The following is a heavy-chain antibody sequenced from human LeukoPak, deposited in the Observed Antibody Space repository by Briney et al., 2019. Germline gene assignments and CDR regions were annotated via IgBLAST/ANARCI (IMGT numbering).Heavy chain of an antibody. CDR2: ISSSGSTI. D-gene: IGHD3-22*01. J-gene: IGHJ4*02. Sequence: PGGSLRLSCAASGFTFSSYEMNWVRQAPGKGLEWVSYISSSGSTIYYADSVKGRFTISRDNAKNSLYLQMNSLRAEDTALYYCARDSSLGDSPWMVFDYWGQGTLVTVSS. CDR3: ARDSSLGDSPWMVFDY. CDR1: GFTFSSYE. V-gene: IGHV3-48*03.